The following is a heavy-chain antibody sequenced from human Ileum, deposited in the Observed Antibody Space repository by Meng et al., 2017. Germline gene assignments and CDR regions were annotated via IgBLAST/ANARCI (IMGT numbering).Heavy chain of an antibody. D-gene: IGHD7-27*01. Sequence: QLQLQESAPGLVKPPVTLSFTCTASGGSISSSSHRCDWFCQPPGKGLEWIGSICYSGNTYYNPSLKSRVSMSVDTSKKQISLKLNSVTAADTAVYYCARRTGEVDLLDYWGQGTLVTVSS. CDR1: GGSISSSSHR. CDR3: ARRTGEVDLLDY. J-gene: IGHJ4*02. V-gene: IGHV4-39*01. CDR2: ICYSGNT.